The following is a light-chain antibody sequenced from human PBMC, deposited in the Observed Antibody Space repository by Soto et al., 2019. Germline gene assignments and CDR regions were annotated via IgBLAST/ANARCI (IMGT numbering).Light chain of an antibody. V-gene: IGKV1-33*01. CDR3: QQYVRAFRS. CDR1: QEISNA. CDR2: DAS. Sequence: DIQMTQSPSSLSASVGDRVTITCQASQEISNALSWYQLKLGKAPRLLIYDASNLETGVPPRFSGSGSGTAFTFIISSLQPEDVATYYCQQYVRAFRSFGQGTKVEFK. J-gene: IGKJ1*01.